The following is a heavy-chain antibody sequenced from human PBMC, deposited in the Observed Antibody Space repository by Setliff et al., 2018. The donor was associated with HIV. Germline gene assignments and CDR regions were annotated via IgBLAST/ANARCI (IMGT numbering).Heavy chain of an antibody. CDR3: ARDRGYPDSFNI. Sequence: PGGSLRLSCAASGFTFSSYWMSWVRQAPGKGLEWVADIKQDGSKAYYMDSVKGRFTISRDNAKNTLYLQMNRLRAEDTAVYYCARDRGYPDSFNIWGQGTVVTVSS. V-gene: IGHV3-7*01. D-gene: IGHD3-10*01. CDR1: GFTFSSYW. J-gene: IGHJ3*02. CDR2: IKQDGSKA.